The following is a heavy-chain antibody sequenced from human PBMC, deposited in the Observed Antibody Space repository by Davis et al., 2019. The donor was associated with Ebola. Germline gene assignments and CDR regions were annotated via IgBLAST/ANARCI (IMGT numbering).Heavy chain of an antibody. CDR2: IYHSGST. Sequence: SETLSLTCAVSGGSISSGGYSWSWIRQPPGKGLEWIGYIYHSGSTYYNPSLKSRVTISVDRSKNQFSLKLSSVTAADTAVYYCARGVSGYSYGTYYYYGMDVWGQGTTVTVSS. J-gene: IGHJ6*02. CDR1: GGSISSGGYS. D-gene: IGHD5-18*01. CDR3: ARGVSGYSYGTYYYYGMDV. V-gene: IGHV4-30-2*01.